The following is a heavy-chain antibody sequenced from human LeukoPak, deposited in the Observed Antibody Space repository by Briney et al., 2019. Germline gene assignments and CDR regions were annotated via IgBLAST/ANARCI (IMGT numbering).Heavy chain of an antibody. D-gene: IGHD3-9*01. J-gene: IGHJ3*02. CDR1: GFTFSSYW. CDR2: IKQDGSEK. V-gene: IGHV3-7*01. CDR3: ARVGSSILTGFWSAFDI. Sequence: QPGGSLRLSCAASGFTFSSYWMSWVRQAPGKGLEWVANIKQDGSEKYYVDSVKGRFTISRDNAKNSLYLQMNSLRAEDTAVYYCARVGSSILTGFWSAFDIWGQGTMVTVSS.